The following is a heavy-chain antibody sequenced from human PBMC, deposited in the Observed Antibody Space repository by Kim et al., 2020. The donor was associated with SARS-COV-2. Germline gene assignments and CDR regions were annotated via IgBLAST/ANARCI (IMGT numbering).Heavy chain of an antibody. CDR2: IIPIFGTA. V-gene: IGHV1-69*13. D-gene: IGHD3-10*01. CDR1: GGTFSSYA. Sequence: SVKVSCKASGGTFSSYAISWVRQAPGQGLEWMGGIIPIFGTANYAQKFQGRVTITADESTSTAYMELSSLRSEDTAVYYCARDWTVVYVVRGDGGDAFDIWGQGTMVTVSS. J-gene: IGHJ3*02. CDR3: ARDWTVVYVVRGDGGDAFDI.